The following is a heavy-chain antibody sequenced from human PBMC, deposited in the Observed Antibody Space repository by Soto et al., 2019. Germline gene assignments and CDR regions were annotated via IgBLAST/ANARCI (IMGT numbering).Heavy chain of an antibody. J-gene: IGHJ4*02. CDR1: GGSISSSSCY. CDR2: IYYSGST. V-gene: IGHV4-39*01. D-gene: IGHD6-13*01. CDR3: ARHPLAAAGDY. Sequence: SGTLSLTCAVSGGSISSSSCYWGWIRQPPGKGLEWIGSIYYSGSTYYNPSLKSRVTISVDTSKNQFSLKLSSVTAADTAVYYCARHPLAAAGDYWGQGTLVTVSS.